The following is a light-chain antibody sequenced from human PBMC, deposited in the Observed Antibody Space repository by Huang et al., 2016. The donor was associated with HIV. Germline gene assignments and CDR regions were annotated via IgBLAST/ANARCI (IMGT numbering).Light chain of an antibody. CDR2: AAS. CDR1: QNIKRY. V-gene: IGKV1-39*01. CDR3: QQSARTPRT. J-gene: IGKJ2*01. Sequence: DIQITQSPSSLSASVGDTVIITCRASQNIKRYLNWYQQGPGKAPKLLIYAASNLQSGVPSTFIGSGSGTDFTLTINSLQPEDSATYYCQQSARTPRTFGQGTKLEI.